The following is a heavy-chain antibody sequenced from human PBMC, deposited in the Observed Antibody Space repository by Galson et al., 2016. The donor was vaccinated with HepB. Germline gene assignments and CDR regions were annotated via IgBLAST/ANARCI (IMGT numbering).Heavy chain of an antibody. D-gene: IGHD6-19*01. J-gene: IGHJ4*02. CDR3: ARRRGSSGFDY. Sequence: QSGAEVKKPGESLRISCKGSGNSFTNYWISWVRQMPGKGLEWMGRIDPSDSYTDYRPSFQGHVTISVDKSISTAYLQWSSLKASDTAMYYCARRRGSSGFDYWGQGTLVTVSS. CDR2: IDPSDSYT. CDR1: GNSFTNYW. V-gene: IGHV5-10-1*01.